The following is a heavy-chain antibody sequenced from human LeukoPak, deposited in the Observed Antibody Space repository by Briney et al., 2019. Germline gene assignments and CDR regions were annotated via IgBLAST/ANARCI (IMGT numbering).Heavy chain of an antibody. J-gene: IGHJ2*01. CDR2: IYYSGST. Sequence: SETLSLTCTVSGGSISSSSYYWGWIRQPPGKGLEWIGSIYYSGSTYYNPSLKSRVTISVDTSKNQFSLKLSSVTAADTAVYYCARGLTDIVVVPAAKSRYFDLWGRGTLVTVSS. V-gene: IGHV4-39*01. CDR1: GGSISSSSYY. CDR3: ARGLTDIVVVPAAKSRYFDL. D-gene: IGHD2-2*01.